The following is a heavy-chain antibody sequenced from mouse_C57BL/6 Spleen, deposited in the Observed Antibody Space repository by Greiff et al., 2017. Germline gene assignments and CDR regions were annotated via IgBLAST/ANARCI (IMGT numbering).Heavy chain of an antibody. V-gene: IGHV5-2*01. D-gene: IGHD1-1*01. Sequence: EVKLVESGGGLVQPGESLKISCESTEYEFPSHDMSWVSKTPEKRLELVAAFHSDGGRTNYPENMRGRFRISRENTKKTLYLQMSSLRSEDTALYYCARHGDYGSPFDYWGQGTLVTVSA. CDR2: FHSDGGRT. J-gene: IGHJ3*01. CDR1: EYEFPSHD. CDR3: ARHGDYGSPFDY.